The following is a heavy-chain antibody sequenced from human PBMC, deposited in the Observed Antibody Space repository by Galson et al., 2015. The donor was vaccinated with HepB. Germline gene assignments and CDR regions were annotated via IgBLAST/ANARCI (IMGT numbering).Heavy chain of an antibody. D-gene: IGHD3-16*01. CDR2: ISGSGGST. Sequence: SLRLSCAASGFTFSSYAMSWVRQAPGKGLEWVSAISGSGGSTYYADSVKGRFTISRDNSKNTLYLQMNSLRAEDTAVYYCAKDISFGLEVYYYYYGMDVWGQGTTVTVSS. CDR1: GFTFSSYA. J-gene: IGHJ6*02. CDR3: AKDISFGLEVYYYYYGMDV. V-gene: IGHV3-23*01.